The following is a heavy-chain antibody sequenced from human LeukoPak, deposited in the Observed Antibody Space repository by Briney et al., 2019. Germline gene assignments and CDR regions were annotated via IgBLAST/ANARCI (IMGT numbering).Heavy chain of an antibody. J-gene: IGHJ3*02. CDR1: GGSISSGSYY. Sequence: PSQTLSLTCTVSGGSISSGSYYWSWIRQPAGKGLEWVGRIYTSGSTNYNPSLKSRVTISVDTSKNQFSLKLSSVTAADTAVYYCATTASPYYDFWSGYHSGAFDIWGQGTMVTVSS. V-gene: IGHV4-61*02. CDR2: IYTSGST. CDR3: ATTASPYYDFWSGYHSGAFDI. D-gene: IGHD3-3*01.